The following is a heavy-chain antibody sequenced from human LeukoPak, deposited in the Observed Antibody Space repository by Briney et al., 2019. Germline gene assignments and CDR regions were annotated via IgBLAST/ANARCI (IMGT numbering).Heavy chain of an antibody. J-gene: IGHJ4*02. CDR2: IIPIFGTA. D-gene: IGHD3-22*01. CDR3: ARQTSTYYYDSSGYSTTPSFDY. CDR1: GGTFSSYA. V-gene: IGHV1-69*13. Sequence: SVKVSCKASGGTFSSYAISWVRQAPGQGLEWMGGIIPIFGTANYAQKFQGRVTITADESTSTAYMELSSLRSEDTAVYHCARQTSTYYYDSSGYSTTPSFDYWGQGTLVTVSS.